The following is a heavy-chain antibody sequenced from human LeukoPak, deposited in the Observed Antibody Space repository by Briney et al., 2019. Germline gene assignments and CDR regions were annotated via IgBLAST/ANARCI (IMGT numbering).Heavy chain of an antibody. CDR1: GGSIRTSSYY. D-gene: IGHD3-16*01. Sequence: PAETLSLTCTVSGGSIRTSSYYWGWIRHPQGKGLEWLGSMYYSGSTHYKPSVKSRVTISVDTSKNQVSLKLSSVTAADTAVYYCARAIVGGNRFDPWGQGTLVTVSS. V-gene: IGHV4-39*01. CDR2: MYYSGST. J-gene: IGHJ5*02. CDR3: ARAIVGGNRFDP.